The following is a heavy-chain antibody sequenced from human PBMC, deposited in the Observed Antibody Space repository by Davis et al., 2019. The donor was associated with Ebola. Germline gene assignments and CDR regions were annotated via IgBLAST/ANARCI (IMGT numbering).Heavy chain of an antibody. CDR2: IYPGDADT. Sequence: GESLKIPCNGSGFSFITYWIRWVRQIPGKGLAWIGIIYPGDADTTYSPSFQGLVTISVDKSSSTAYLQWTSVKASDTAMYYCARQADYTFDSWDQGTLVTVSS. D-gene: IGHD4-11*01. V-gene: IGHV5-51*01. CDR3: ARQADYTFDS. CDR1: GFSFITYW. J-gene: IGHJ5*01.